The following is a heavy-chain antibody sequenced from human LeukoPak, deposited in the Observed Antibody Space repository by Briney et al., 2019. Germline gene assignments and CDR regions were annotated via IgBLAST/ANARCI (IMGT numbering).Heavy chain of an antibody. CDR3: AREGYCSGGSCYSRPALTWY. CDR1: GGSISSYY. V-gene: IGHV4-4*07. CDR2: IYTSGST. Sequence: PSETLSLTCTVSGGSISSYYWSWIRQPAGKGLEWIGRIYTSGSTNYNPSLKSRVTISVDTSKNQFSLKLSSVTAADTAVYYCAREGYCSGGSCYSRPALTWYWGQGTLVTVSS. D-gene: IGHD2-15*01. J-gene: IGHJ4*02.